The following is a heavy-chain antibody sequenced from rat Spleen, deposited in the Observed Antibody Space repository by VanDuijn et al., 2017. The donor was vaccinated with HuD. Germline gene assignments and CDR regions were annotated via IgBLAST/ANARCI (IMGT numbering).Heavy chain of an antibody. CDR1: GFTFSNYG. CDR2: ISPSGGST. D-gene: IGHD1-12*02. Sequence: EVQLVESGGGLVQPGGSLKLSCAASGFTFSNYGMAWVRQAPTKGLEWVATISPSGGSTYYRDSVKGRFTVSRDNAESTLYLQMDSLRSEDSATFYCSRDNFDGTYYYGFAYWGQGTLVTVSS. J-gene: IGHJ3*01. CDR3: SRDNFDGTYYYGFAY. V-gene: IGHV5-29*01.